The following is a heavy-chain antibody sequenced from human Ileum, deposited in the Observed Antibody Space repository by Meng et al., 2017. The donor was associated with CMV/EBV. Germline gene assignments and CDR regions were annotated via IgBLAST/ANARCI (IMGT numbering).Heavy chain of an antibody. V-gene: IGHV4-59*01. CDR1: GGSISSYY. CDR2: IYYSGST. D-gene: IGHD3-3*01. Sequence: GSLRLSCTVSGGSISSYYWSWIRQPPGKGLEWIGYIYYSGSTNYNPSLKSRVTISVDTSKNQFSLKLSPVTAADTAVYYCARSNFITIFGVASTYYYGMDVWGQGTTVTVSS. CDR3: ARSNFITIFGVASTYYYGMDV. J-gene: IGHJ6*02.